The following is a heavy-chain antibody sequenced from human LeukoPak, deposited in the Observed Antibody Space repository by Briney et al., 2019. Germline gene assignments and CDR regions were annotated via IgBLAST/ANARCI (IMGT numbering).Heavy chain of an antibody. CDR2: IDPSDAYT. J-gene: IGHJ4*02. CDR1: GYSFTSYW. Sequence: GESLRISCKGSGYSFTSYWISWVRQMPGKGLEWMGRIDPSDAYTNYSPSFQGHVTISADKSITTAYLQWRSLKASDTAMYYCTTGGRSFTEIDYWGQGTLVTVSS. V-gene: IGHV5-10-1*01. D-gene: IGHD6-6*01. CDR3: TTGGRSFTEIDY.